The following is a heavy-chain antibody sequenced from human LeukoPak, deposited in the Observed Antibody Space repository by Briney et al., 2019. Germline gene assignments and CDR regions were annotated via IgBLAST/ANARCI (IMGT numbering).Heavy chain of an antibody. J-gene: IGHJ4*02. CDR3: AQDQRWLQYFL. CDR1: GFTVSSNS. V-gene: IGHV3-53*01. D-gene: IGHD5-24*01. Sequence: GGSLRLSCTVSGFTVSSNSMSWVRQAPGKGLEWVSFIYSDNTHYSDSVKGRLTISRDNSKNTLYLQMNSLRAEDTAVYYCAQDQRWLQYFLWGQGTLVTVSS. CDR2: IYSDNT.